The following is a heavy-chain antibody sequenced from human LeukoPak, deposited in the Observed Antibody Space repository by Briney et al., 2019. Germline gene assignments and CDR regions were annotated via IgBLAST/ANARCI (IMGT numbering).Heavy chain of an antibody. V-gene: IGHV3-30*18. D-gene: IGHD2-2*01. Sequence: PGRSLRLSCAASGFTFSTYGAHWVRQAPGKGLEWVAVVSDDGSNTHYADFVKGRFTISRDNSKNTLYLQMNSLRAEDTAVYYCAKDQIVVVPAATEGYAFDIWGQGTMVTVSS. J-gene: IGHJ3*02. CDR3: AKDQIVVVPAATEGYAFDI. CDR2: VSDDGSNT. CDR1: GFTFSTYG.